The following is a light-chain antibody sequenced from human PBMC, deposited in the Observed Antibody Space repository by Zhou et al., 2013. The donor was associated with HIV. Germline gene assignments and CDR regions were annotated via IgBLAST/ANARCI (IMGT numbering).Light chain of an antibody. Sequence: IQLTQSPPSLSASVGDRVTITCRASQGISSYLAWYQQEPGKAPKLLIYSASKLQSGVPSRFSGSGSGTEFTLTITSLQPDDFATYYCQQYNTYPCSFGQGTKLEIK. CDR3: QQYNTYPCS. CDR2: SAS. J-gene: IGKJ2*04. V-gene: IGKV1-9*01. CDR1: QGISSY.